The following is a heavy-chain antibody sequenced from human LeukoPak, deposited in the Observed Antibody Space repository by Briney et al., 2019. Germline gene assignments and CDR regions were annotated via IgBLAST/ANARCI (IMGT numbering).Heavy chain of an antibody. CDR2: INAGNGNT. V-gene: IGHV1-3*01. J-gene: IGHJ4*02. Sequence: ASVKVSCKASGYTFTSYAMHWVRQAPGQRLEWMGWINAGNGNTKYSQKFQGRVTITRDTSASTAYVELSSLRSEDTAVYYCARAQGEIRFLEWLTIIFWGQGTLVTVSS. CDR1: GYTFTSYA. CDR3: ARAQGEIRFLEWLTIIF. D-gene: IGHD3-3*01.